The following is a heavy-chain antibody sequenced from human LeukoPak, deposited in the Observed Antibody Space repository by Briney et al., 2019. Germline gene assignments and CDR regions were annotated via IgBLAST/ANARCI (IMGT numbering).Heavy chain of an antibody. D-gene: IGHD4/OR15-4a*01. J-gene: IGHJ4*02. CDR3: ARDGGSLDDYGDY. CDR2: INSGGSST. CDR1: QFTFSNYW. Sequence: PGGSLRLSCAASQFTFSNYWMHWVRHAPGKGLVWLSYINSGGSSTTYADSVKGRFTISRDNAKNSLYLQMNSLRAEDTALYYCARDGGSLDDYGDYWGQGTLVTVSS. V-gene: IGHV3-74*01.